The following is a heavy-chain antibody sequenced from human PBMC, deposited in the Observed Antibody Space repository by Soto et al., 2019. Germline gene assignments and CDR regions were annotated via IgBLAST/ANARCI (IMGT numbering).Heavy chain of an antibody. V-gene: IGHV4-59*01. CDR1: GGFSSSYH. CDR2: IYYSGST. CDR3: AASREGYTLGD. D-gene: IGHD5-12*01. Sequence: PPDTLSLTCSALGGFSSSYHWKWRRQPPGKGLEWIGYIYYSGSTNYNPPLKSRVTISLDTSQNQFSLKLSSVTAADTAVYYCAASREGYTLGDWGEVTLVTVAS. J-gene: IGHJ4*02.